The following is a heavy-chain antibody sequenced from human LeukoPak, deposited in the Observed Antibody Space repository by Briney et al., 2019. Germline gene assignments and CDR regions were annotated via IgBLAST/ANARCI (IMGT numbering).Heavy chain of an antibody. CDR3: AREAGGDIVVVPAAIRHSWFDP. CDR2: IYYSGST. CDR1: GGSISSHY. D-gene: IGHD2-2*01. V-gene: IGHV4-59*11. J-gene: IGHJ5*02. Sequence: SETLSLTCTVSGGSISSHYWSWIRQPPGKGLEWIGYIYYSGSTNYNPSLKSRVTISVDTSKNQFSVKLSSVTAADTAVYYCAREAGGDIVVVPAAIRHSWFDPWGQGTLVTVSS.